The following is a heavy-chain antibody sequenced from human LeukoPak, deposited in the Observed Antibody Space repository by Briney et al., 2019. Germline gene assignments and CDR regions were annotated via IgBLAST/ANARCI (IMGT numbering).Heavy chain of an antibody. CDR3: AREYDYVWGSYRFNYYYYGMDV. V-gene: IGHV7-4-1*02. CDR2: INTNTGNP. D-gene: IGHD3-16*02. Sequence: GASVKVSCKASGYTFTSYAMNWVGQAPGQGLEWVGWINTNTGNPTYAQGFTGRFVFSLDTSVSTAYLQISSLKAEDTAVYYCAREYDYVWGSYRFNYYYYGMDVWGQGTTVTVSS. J-gene: IGHJ6*02. CDR1: GYTFTSYA.